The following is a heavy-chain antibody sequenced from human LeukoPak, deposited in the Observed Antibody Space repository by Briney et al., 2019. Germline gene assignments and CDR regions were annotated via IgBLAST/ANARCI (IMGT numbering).Heavy chain of an antibody. D-gene: IGHD6-19*01. CDR2: IKQDGSEK. J-gene: IGHJ5*02. V-gene: IGHV3-7*01. CDR1: GFTFSSYW. CDR3: ARDPEAVAGTSWFDP. Sequence: PGGSLRLSCAASGFTFSSYWMSWVRQAPGKGLGWVANIKQDGSEKYYVDPVKGRFTISRDNAKNSLYLQMNSLRAEDTAVYYCARDPEAVAGTSWFDPWGQGTLVTVSS.